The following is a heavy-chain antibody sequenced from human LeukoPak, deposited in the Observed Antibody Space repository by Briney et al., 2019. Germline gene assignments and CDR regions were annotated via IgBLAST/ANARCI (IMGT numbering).Heavy chain of an antibody. V-gene: IGHV3-48*01. CDR3: TRGPSSNRFAI. Sequence: PGGSLRLSCAASGFTFSTYSMNWVRQAPGKGLEWVSYISSSSSTIYYADSVRGRFTISRDNAKNSLYLQMNSLRAEDTAVYYCTRGPSSNRFAIWGQGTMVTVSS. CDR2: ISSSSSTI. CDR1: GFTFSTYS. J-gene: IGHJ3*02. D-gene: IGHD3-3*01.